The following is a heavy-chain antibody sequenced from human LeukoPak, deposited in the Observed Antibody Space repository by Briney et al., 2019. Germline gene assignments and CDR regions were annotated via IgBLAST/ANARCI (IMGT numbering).Heavy chain of an antibody. CDR3: AKDTSITIFGVVSSYYGMDV. D-gene: IGHD3-3*01. J-gene: IGHJ6*02. Sequence: SGRSLRLSGAASGFIFDDYAMHWVRQGPGKGLEWVSGISWSSGSIGYADSVKGRFTISRDNAKNSLYLQMNSLRAEDTALYYCAKDTSITIFGVVSSYYGMDVWGQGTTVTVSS. V-gene: IGHV3-9*01. CDR1: GFIFDDYA. CDR2: ISWSSGSI.